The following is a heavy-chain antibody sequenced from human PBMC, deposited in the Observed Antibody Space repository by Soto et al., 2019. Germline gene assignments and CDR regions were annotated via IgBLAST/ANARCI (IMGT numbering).Heavy chain of an antibody. CDR3: AKGLGYFDS. V-gene: IGHV4-59*01. CDR1: DGSISRYY. CDR2: IYYSGSS. J-gene: IGHJ4*02. Sequence: QVQLQDSGPGLVKPSETLSLTCIVSDGSISRYYWSWIRQPPGKGLEWIGYIYYSGSSNYNPSLRSRVTMAVDTSTNQFSLKLNSVTAADTAVYYCAKGLGYFDSWGQGTLVTVSS. D-gene: IGHD1-26*01.